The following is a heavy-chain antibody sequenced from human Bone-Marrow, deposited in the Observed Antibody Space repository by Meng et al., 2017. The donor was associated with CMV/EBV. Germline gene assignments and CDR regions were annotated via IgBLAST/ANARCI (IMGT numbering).Heavy chain of an antibody. CDR3: ARDRGEVPPYYYGMDV. V-gene: IGHV3-21*01. J-gene: IGHJ6*02. Sequence: GGSLRLSCAASGFTFNTYSMNWVRRASGKGLEWVSSISGRSSYIYYADSVRGRFTISRDNAKNSLYLQMNSLRAEDTAVYYCARDRGEVPPYYYGMDVWGQGTTVTVSS. CDR1: GFTFNTYS. D-gene: IGHD1-1*01. CDR2: ISGRSSYI.